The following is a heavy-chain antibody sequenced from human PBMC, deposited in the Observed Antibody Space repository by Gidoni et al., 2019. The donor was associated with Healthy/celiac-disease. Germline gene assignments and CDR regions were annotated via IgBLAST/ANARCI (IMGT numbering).Heavy chain of an antibody. CDR1: GYTLTSYG. CDR2: ISAYNGNT. J-gene: IGHJ3*02. CDR3: ARVGAGGAYYDSSGYYWGNAFDI. Sequence: QVQLVQSGAEAKKPGASVKVSCKASGYTLTSYGPSWVRQAPGQGLEWMGWISAYNGNTNYAQKLQGRVTMTTDTSTSTAYMELRSLRSDDTAVYYCARVGAGGAYYDSSGYYWGNAFDIWGQGTMVTVSS. V-gene: IGHV1-18*01. D-gene: IGHD3-22*01.